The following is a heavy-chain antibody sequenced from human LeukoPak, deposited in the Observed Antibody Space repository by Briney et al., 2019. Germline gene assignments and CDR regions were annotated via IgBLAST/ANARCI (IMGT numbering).Heavy chain of an antibody. Sequence: PGGSLRLSCAASGFTFSGYSMNWVRQAPGKGLEWVSSISSSSSYIYYADSVKGRFTISRDNAKNSLYLQMNSLRAEDTAVYYCAREGYDYVWGSYAPLDYWGQGTLVTVSS. V-gene: IGHV3-21*01. CDR3: AREGYDYVWGSYAPLDY. CDR1: GFTFSGYS. J-gene: IGHJ4*02. CDR2: ISSSSSYI. D-gene: IGHD3-16*01.